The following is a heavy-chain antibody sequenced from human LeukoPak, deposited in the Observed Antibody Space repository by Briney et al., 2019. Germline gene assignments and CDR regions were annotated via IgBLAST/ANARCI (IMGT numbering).Heavy chain of an antibody. D-gene: IGHD1-7*01. CDR2: INHSGST. CDR3: ARREAGTTPRYYYYDMDV. V-gene: IGHV4-34*01. Sequence: PPETLSLTCAVYGGSFSGYYWSWIRQPPGKGLEWIGEINHSGSTNYNPSLKSRVTISVDTSKNQFSLKLSSVTAAVTAVYYCARREAGTTPRYYYYDMDVWGKGTTGTVSS. CDR1: GGSFSGYY. J-gene: IGHJ6*03.